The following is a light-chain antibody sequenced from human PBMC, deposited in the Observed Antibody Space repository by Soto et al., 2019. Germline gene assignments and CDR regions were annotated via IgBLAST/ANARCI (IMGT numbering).Light chain of an antibody. Sequence: QSVLTQPRSVSGSPGQSVTISCTGTSSDFGGYNYVSWYQHHPGKAPKLMIYDVSERPSGVPDRFSGSKSGNTASLTISGLQAEDEADYYCCSYAGTSYVFGTGTKVTVL. CDR1: SSDFGGYNY. J-gene: IGLJ1*01. CDR3: CSYAGTSYV. CDR2: DVS. V-gene: IGLV2-11*01.